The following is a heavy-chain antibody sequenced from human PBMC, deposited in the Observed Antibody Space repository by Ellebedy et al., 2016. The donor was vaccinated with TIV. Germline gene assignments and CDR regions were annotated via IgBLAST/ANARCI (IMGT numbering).Heavy chain of an antibody. Sequence: GGSLRLSCAASGFTFSSYWMSWVRQAPGKGLEWLANIKEDGSEKRYVGSVKGRFTISRDNSKNTLYVQINSLRAEDTAVYYCASSIAAAGRGGYFQHWGQGTLVTVSS. J-gene: IGHJ1*01. CDR1: GFTFSSYW. CDR2: IKEDGSEK. CDR3: ASSIAAAGRGGYFQH. V-gene: IGHV3-7*01. D-gene: IGHD6-13*01.